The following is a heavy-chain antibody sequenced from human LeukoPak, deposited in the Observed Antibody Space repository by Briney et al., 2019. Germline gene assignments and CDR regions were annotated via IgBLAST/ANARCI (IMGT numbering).Heavy chain of an antibody. CDR1: EITFSGSA. CDR2: IRSKANSYAT. J-gene: IGHJ6*03. Sequence: PGGPLRLSCTATEITFSGSAMHWVRQASRKRPHRVGRIRSKANSYATAYAASVKGRFTISRDYSKNTAYLQMNSLKTEDTAVYYCTRRGPYCSSTSCYSYYYYTDVWGKGTTVTVSS. CDR3: TRRGPYCSSTSCYSYYYYTDV. D-gene: IGHD2-2*01. V-gene: IGHV3-73*01.